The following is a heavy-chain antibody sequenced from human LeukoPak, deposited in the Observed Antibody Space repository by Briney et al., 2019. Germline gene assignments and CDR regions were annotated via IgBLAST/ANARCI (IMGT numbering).Heavy chain of an antibody. V-gene: IGHV4-61*02. CDR3: ARDIPPMDV. J-gene: IGHJ6*03. Sequence: SETLSLTCTVSGDSISSSSYYWSWIRQPAGKGLEWIGRIYTSGSTDYNPSLKSRVTMSVDTSKNQFSLKLSSVTAADTAVYYCARDIPPMDVWGKGTTVTISS. CDR1: GDSISSSSYY. CDR2: IYTSGST.